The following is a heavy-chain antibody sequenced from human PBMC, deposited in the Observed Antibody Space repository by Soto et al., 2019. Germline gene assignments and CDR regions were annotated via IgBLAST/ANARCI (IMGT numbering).Heavy chain of an antibody. CDR1: GGSISSYY. J-gene: IGHJ4*02. D-gene: IGHD3-10*01. Sequence: SETLSLTCTVSGGSISSYYWSWIRQPPGKGLEWIGYIYYSGSTNYNPSLKSRVTISVDTSKNQFSLKLSSVTAADTAVYYCARDHYGSGNYYFDYWGQGTLVTVSS. CDR2: IYYSGST. CDR3: ARDHYGSGNYYFDY. V-gene: IGHV4-59*12.